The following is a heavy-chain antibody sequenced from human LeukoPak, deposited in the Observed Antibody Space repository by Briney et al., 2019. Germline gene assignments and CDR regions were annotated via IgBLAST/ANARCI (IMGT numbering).Heavy chain of an antibody. CDR2: IYYSGSI. Sequence: SETLSLTCTVSGGSISSYYWSWIRQPPGKGLEWIGYIYYSGSINYNPSLKSRVTISVDTSKNQFSLKLSSVTAADTAVYYCARDKGYCSGGSCYMGGLDYWGQGTLVTVSS. D-gene: IGHD2-15*01. J-gene: IGHJ4*02. V-gene: IGHV4-59*01. CDR1: GGSISSYY. CDR3: ARDKGYCSGGSCYMGGLDY.